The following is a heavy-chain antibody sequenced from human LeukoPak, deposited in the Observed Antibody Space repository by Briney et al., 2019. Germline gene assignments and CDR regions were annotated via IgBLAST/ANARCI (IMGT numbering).Heavy chain of an antibody. V-gene: IGHV1-8*02. D-gene: IGHD6-19*01. Sequence: ASVKVSCKASGYTFTSYGINWVRQATGQGLEWMGWMNPNSGNTGYAQKFQGRVTMTRNTSISTAYMELSSLRSEDTAVYYCARAGAYSSGWYEAFSWFDPWGQGTLVTVSS. J-gene: IGHJ5*02. CDR1: GYTFTSYG. CDR2: MNPNSGNT. CDR3: ARAGAYSSGWYEAFSWFDP.